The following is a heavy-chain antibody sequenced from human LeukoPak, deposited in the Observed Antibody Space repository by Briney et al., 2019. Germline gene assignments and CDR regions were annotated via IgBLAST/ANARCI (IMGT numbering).Heavy chain of an antibody. Sequence: SETLSLTCTVPGGSISSSSYYWGWIRQPPGKGLEWIGSIYYSGNTYYNPSLKSRVTISVDTSKNQFSLKLNSVRAGDTAVYYCARQYNSGYGLPFDYWGQGTLVTVSS. CDR3: ARQYNSGYGLPFDY. J-gene: IGHJ4*02. CDR1: GGSISSSSYY. CDR2: IYYSGNT. D-gene: IGHD5-12*01. V-gene: IGHV4-39*01.